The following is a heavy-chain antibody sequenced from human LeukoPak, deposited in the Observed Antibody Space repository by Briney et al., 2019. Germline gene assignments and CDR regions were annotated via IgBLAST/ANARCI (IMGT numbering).Heavy chain of an antibody. Sequence: SETLSLTCTVSGGSISSYYWSWIRQTPGKGLEWIGYIHYSGTTKYNPSLKSPVTMSVDTSKDQLSQKLSSVTAADTGVYYCTRGLSSSTWPDCWGQGTLVTVSS. J-gene: IGHJ4*02. CDR3: TRGLSSSTWPDC. D-gene: IGHD6-13*01. CDR1: GGSISSYY. CDR2: IHYSGTT. V-gene: IGHV4-59*08.